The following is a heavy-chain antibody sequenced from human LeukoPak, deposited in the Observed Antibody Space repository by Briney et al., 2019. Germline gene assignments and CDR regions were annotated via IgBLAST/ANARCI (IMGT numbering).Heavy chain of an antibody. V-gene: IGHV3-30*18. Sequence: PGGSLRLSCAASGFTFSSYGMHWVRQAPGKGLEWVAVISYDGSNKYYADSVKGRFTISRDNSKNTLYLQMNSLRAEDTAVYYCAKDGGDGYNPYYFDYWGQGTLVTVSS. J-gene: IGHJ4*02. CDR3: AKDGGDGYNPYYFDY. CDR1: GFTFSSYG. D-gene: IGHD5-24*01. CDR2: ISYDGSNK.